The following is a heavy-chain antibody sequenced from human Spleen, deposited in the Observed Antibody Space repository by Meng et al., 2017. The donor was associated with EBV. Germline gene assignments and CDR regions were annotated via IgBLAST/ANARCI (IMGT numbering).Heavy chain of an antibody. J-gene: IGHJ4*02. D-gene: IGHD6-19*01. CDR2: IYHSGST. Sequence: RRQELGPGLVKPSGTLSLTCAVSGGSISSSNRWGWVRQTPGKGLEWIGEIYHSGSTNYNPSLKSRVTISVDKSKNQFSLKLSSVTAADTAVYYCARDVGIAVAASFDYWGQGTLVTVSS. CDR1: GGSISSSNR. CDR3: ARDVGIAVAASFDY. V-gene: IGHV4-4*02.